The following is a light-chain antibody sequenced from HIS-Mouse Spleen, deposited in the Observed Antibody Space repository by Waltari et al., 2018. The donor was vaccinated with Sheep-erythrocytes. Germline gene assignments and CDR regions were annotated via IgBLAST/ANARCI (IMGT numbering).Light chain of an antibody. Sequence: QSALTQPPSASGSPGQSVTISCTGTSSDVGGYNYVSWYQQHPGKAPKLMIYEVSKRPSGVPYSFSGSKSGNTASLTVSGLTAEEEADYYGSSYAGSNNWVCGGGTKLTVL. CDR1: SSDVGGYNY. CDR2: EVS. V-gene: IGLV2-8*01. CDR3: SSYAGSNNWV. J-gene: IGLJ3*02.